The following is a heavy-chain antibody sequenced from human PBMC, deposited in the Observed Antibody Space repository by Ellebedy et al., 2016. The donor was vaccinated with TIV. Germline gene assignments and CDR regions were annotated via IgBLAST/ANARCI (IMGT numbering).Heavy chain of an antibody. CDR1: GFTFSSYS. V-gene: IGHV3-48*02. D-gene: IGHD3-10*01. CDR2: IISSSTI. CDR3: ARGLTRYYFDY. J-gene: IGHJ4*02. Sequence: GGSLRLSCAASGFTFSSYSMNWARQAPGKGLEWVSYIISSSTIYYADSVKGRFTISRDNAKNSLYLQMNSLRDEDTAVYYCARGLTRYYFDYWGQGTLVTVSS.